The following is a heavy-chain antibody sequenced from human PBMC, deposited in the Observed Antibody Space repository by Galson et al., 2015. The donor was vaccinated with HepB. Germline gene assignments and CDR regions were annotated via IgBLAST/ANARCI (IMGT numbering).Heavy chain of an antibody. CDR3: ARDYYDTSSDY. D-gene: IGHD3-22*01. CDR1: GYTISKYA. J-gene: IGHJ4*02. CDR2: INTNTGNP. V-gene: IGHV7-4-1*02. Sequence: SVKVSCKASGYTISKYAINWVRQAPGQGLEWMGWINTNTGNPTYAQGSTGRFVFSLDTSVSTAYLQISTLKAEDTAVYYCARDYYDTSSDYWGQGTLVTVSS.